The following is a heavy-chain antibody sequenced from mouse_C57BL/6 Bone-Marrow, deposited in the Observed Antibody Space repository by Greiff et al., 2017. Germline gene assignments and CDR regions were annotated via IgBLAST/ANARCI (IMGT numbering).Heavy chain of an antibody. CDR3: ARWAYDYDDGYYFDY. J-gene: IGHJ2*01. D-gene: IGHD2-4*01. CDR2: IYPGSGST. Sequence: QVHVKQPGAELVKPGASVKMSCKASGYTFTSYWITWVKQRPGQGLEWIGDIYPGSGSTNYNEKFKSKATLTVDTSSSTAYMPLSSLTSEDSAVYYCARWAYDYDDGYYFDYWGQGTTLTVSS. V-gene: IGHV1-55*01. CDR1: GYTFTSYW.